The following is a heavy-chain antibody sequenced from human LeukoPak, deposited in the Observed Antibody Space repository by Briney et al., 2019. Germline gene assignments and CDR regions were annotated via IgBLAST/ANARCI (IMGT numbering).Heavy chain of an antibody. J-gene: IGHJ5*02. CDR1: GDSISSYY. CDR3: ARSSMVNTATGWFDP. CDR2: IYNSGST. D-gene: IGHD4/OR15-4a*01. V-gene: IGHV4-59*12. Sequence: SETLSLTCTVSGDSISSYYWSWIRQPPGKGLEWIGYIYNSGSTNYNPSLKSRITMSVDTSKNHMSLKLSSVTAADTAMYYCARSSMVNTATGWFDPWGQGTLVTVSS.